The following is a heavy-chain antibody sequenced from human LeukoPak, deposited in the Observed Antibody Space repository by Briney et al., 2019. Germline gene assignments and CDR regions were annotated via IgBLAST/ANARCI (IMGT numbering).Heavy chain of an antibody. J-gene: IGHJ4*02. CDR1: GGSFSGYY. CDR3: ARGYDIWRGYSDY. CDR2: INHSGST. D-gene: IGHD3-3*01. Sequence: SETLSLTCAVYGGSFSGYYWSWIRQPPGKGLEWIGEINHSGSTNYNPSLKSRVTISVDTSKNQFSLKLSSVTAADTAVYYCARGYDIWRGYSDYWGQGTLVTVSS. V-gene: IGHV4-34*01.